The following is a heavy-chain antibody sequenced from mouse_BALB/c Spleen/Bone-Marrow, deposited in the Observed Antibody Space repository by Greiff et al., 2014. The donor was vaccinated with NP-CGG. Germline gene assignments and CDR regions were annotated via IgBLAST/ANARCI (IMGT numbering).Heavy chain of an antibody. CDR2: IYPYNGGT. V-gene: IGHV1S29*02. Sequence: DVQLVESGPELVKPGASVKISCKASGYTFTDYTMHWVKQSHGKSLEWIGYIYPYNGGTGYNQKFKSKATLTADNSSSTAYMELRSLTSEDSAVYYCARGGDRYDDWFAYWGQGTLVTVSA. CDR1: GYTFTDYT. D-gene: IGHD2-14*01. J-gene: IGHJ3*01. CDR3: ARGGDRYDDWFAY.